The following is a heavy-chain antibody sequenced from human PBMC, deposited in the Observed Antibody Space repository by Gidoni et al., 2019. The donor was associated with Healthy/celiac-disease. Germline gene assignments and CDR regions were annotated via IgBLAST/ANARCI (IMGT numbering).Heavy chain of an antibody. V-gene: IGHV3-13*04. Sequence: EVQLVESGGGLVQAGGSLRLSCAASGFTFSSYDMHWVRQATGKGLEWVSAIGTAGDTYSPGSVKGRFTISRENAKNSLYLQMNILRAGDTAVYYCASAVVAAAGVYWYFDLWGRGTLVTVSS. D-gene: IGHD6-13*01. CDR2: IGTAGDT. CDR1: GFTFSSYD. J-gene: IGHJ2*01. CDR3: ASAVVAAAGVYWYFDL.